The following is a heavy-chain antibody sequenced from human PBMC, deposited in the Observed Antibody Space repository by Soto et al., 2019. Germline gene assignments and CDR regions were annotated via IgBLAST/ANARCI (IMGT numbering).Heavy chain of an antibody. J-gene: IGHJ4*02. CDR2: IYYSGST. CDR1: GGSISSYY. D-gene: IGHD6-19*01. CDR3: ARVSSVQQWLVFVFDY. Sequence: SETLSLTCTVSGGSISSYYWSWIRQPPGKGLEWIGYIYYSGSTNYNPSLKSRVTISVDTSKNQFSLKLSSVTAADTAVYYCARVSSVQQWLVFVFDYWGQGTLVTVSS. V-gene: IGHV4-59*01.